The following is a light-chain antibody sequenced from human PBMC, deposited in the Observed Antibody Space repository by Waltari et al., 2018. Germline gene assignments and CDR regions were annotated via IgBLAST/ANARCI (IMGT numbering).Light chain of an antibody. CDR2: DAS. V-gene: IGKV3-11*01. CDR1: QSVSSY. Sequence: EIVLTQSPATLSLSPGERATLSCRASQSVSSYLAWYQQKTGQAPRLLIYDASNRATGIPARFSGSGSGTDFTLTISSLEPEDFAVYYCQQRSNGPRTFGQGTKVEIK. CDR3: QQRSNGPRT. J-gene: IGKJ1*01.